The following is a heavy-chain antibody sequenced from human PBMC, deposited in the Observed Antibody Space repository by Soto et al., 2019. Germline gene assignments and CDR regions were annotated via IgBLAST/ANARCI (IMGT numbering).Heavy chain of an antibody. CDR3: ARCCLGYDDYGIDY. J-gene: IGHJ4*02. CDR1: GGTFSSYA. D-gene: IGHD4-17*01. Sequence: ASVKVSCKASGGTFSSYAISWVRQAPGQGLEWMGGIIPIFGTANYAQKFQDRVKITADESTSTAYMELSSLRSEDTAVYYCARCCLGYDDYGIDYWGQGTLVTVSS. V-gene: IGHV1-69*13. CDR2: IIPIFGTA.